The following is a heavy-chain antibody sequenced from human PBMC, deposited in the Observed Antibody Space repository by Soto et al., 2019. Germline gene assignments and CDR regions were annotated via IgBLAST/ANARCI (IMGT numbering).Heavy chain of an antibody. CDR1: GGSISSYY. J-gene: IGHJ4*02. CDR3: ARDYGGNSDY. V-gene: IGHV4-59*01. D-gene: IGHD4-17*01. Sequence: PSETLSLTCTVSGGSISSYYWSWIRQPPGKGLKWIGYIYYSGSTNYNPSLKSRVTISVDTSKNQFSLKLSSVTAADTAVYYCARDYGGNSDYWGQGTLVTVS. CDR2: IYYSGST.